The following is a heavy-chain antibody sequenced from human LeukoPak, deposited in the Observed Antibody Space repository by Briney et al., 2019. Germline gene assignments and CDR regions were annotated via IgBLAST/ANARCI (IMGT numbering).Heavy chain of an antibody. D-gene: IGHD3-16*01. V-gene: IGHV3-7*01. J-gene: IGHJ5*02. Sequence: PGGSPRLSCAASGFIFTSNRMNWVRQAPGKGLEWVANIKHDGSEQIYVDSVKGRFTISRDNAKDSVYLQMNSLRAEDTAVYYCTRGLGEHGGVSDRWGQGTLVIVS. CDR2: IKHDGSEQ. CDR1: GFIFTSNR. CDR3: TRGLGEHGGVSDR.